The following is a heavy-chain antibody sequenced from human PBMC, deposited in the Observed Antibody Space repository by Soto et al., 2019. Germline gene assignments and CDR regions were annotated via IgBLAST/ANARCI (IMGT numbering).Heavy chain of an antibody. Sequence: ASVKVSCKASGYTFTSYGISWVRQAPGQGLEWMGWISAYNGNTNYAQKLQGRVTMTTDTSTSTAYMELRSLRSDDTAVYYCAKSDVQAYEWSTLFDYWGQGTLVTVSS. D-gene: IGHD3-3*01. CDR2: ISAYNGNT. CDR3: AKSDVQAYEWSTLFDY. CDR1: GYTFTSYG. J-gene: IGHJ4*02. V-gene: IGHV1-18*01.